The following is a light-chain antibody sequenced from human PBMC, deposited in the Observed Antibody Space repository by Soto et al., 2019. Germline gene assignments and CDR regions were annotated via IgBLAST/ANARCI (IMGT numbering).Light chain of an antibody. Sequence: DIQMTQSPDSLSASVGDRVTITCQASQDISNYLNWYQQKAGKAPKLLIYDTSELHTGVPSRFSGSGSGTEFTFTIIRLQPEDIATYYCQQYDKLVSFGQGTKLAIK. V-gene: IGKV1-33*01. CDR2: DTS. CDR1: QDISNY. J-gene: IGKJ2*01. CDR3: QQYDKLVS.